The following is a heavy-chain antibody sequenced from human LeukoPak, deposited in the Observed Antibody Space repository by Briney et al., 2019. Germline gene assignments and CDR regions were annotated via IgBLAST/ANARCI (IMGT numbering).Heavy chain of an antibody. CDR1: GVTFSSHW. CDR2: IKQDGSER. CDR3: AKDFIAAAGYYFDY. V-gene: IGHV3-7*03. D-gene: IGHD6-13*01. Sequence: GGSLRLSCVVSGVTFSSHWMSWVRQAPGKGLEWVANIKQDGSERYYVDSVKGRVTISRDNSKDTLFLQMNSLRAEDTAVYYCAKDFIAAAGYYFDYWGQGTLVTVSS. J-gene: IGHJ4*02.